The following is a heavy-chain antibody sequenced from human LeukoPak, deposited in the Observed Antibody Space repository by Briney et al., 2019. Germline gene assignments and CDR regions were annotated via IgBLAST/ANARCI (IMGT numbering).Heavy chain of an antibody. D-gene: IGHD6-13*01. CDR3: ASPYSSSWYYFDY. CDR1: GFTFSSNY. V-gene: IGHV3-66*01. Sequence: SGGSLRLSCAASGFTFSSNYMSWVRQAPGKGLEWVSVIYSGGSTYYSDSVKGRFTISRDNSKNTLYLQMNSLRAEDTAVYYCASPYSSSWYYFDYWGQGTLVTVSS. CDR2: IYSGGST. J-gene: IGHJ4*02.